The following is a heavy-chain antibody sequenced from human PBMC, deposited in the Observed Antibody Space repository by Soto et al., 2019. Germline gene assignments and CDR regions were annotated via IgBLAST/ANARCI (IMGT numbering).Heavy chain of an antibody. V-gene: IGHV4-39*01. Sequence: SETLSLTCTVSGGSISSSSYYWGWIRQPPGKGLEWIGSIYYSGSTYYNPSLKSRVTISVDTSKNQFSLKLSSVTAADTAVYYCARHAGYCSGGSCYEDYYYYMDVWGKGTTVTVSS. J-gene: IGHJ6*03. CDR3: ARHAGYCSGGSCYEDYYYYMDV. D-gene: IGHD2-15*01. CDR2: IYYSGST. CDR1: GGSISSSSYY.